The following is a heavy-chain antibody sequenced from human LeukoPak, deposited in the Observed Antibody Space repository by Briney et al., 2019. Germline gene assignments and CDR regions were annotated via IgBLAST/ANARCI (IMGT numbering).Heavy chain of an antibody. V-gene: IGHV5-51*01. Sequence: GESLKISCKGSGYRLTNYWIAWVRQMPGKGLEWMGIIYPGDSDTRYSPSFQGQVTISADKSISTAYLQWSSLKASDSAMYYCATLEGQLWFSDYWGQGTLATVSS. CDR3: ATLEGQLWFSDY. CDR1: GYRLTNYW. J-gene: IGHJ4*02. CDR2: IYPGDSDT. D-gene: IGHD3-16*02.